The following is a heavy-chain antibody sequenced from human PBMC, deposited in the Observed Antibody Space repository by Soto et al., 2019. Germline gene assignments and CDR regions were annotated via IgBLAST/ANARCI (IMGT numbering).Heavy chain of an antibody. V-gene: IGHV1-2*02. CDR1: GYRFIGYF. Sequence: ASVKVACKTSGYRFIGYFSHWVRQAPGEGAEWVGWISPNSGDRHYARKFQGRVSLTRDTSINTAFLELSSLRSHDTAIYYCARGGILRTYCLESWGPGTKVTVSS. J-gene: IGHJ5*01. CDR3: ARGGILRTYCLES. D-gene: IGHD2-8*01. CDR2: ISPNSGDR.